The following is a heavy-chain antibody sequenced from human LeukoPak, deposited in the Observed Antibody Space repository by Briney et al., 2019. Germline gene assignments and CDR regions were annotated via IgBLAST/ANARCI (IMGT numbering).Heavy chain of an antibody. Sequence: VKVSCKASGGTFSNYAISWVRQAPGQGLEWMGGIIPILGTAKCAQKFQGRVTITADESASTAYMELGSLRSEDTAVYYCASRSCGGDCYSSYYYYYGVDVWGQGTTVTVSS. CDR2: IIPILGTA. CDR1: GGTFSNYA. D-gene: IGHD2-21*02. CDR3: ASRSCGGDCYSSYYYYYGVDV. V-gene: IGHV1-69*13. J-gene: IGHJ6*02.